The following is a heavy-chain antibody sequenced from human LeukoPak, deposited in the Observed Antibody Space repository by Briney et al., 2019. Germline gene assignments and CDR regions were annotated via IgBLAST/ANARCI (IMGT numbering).Heavy chain of an antibody. J-gene: IGHJ3*02. CDR2: IRSEAYGGTT. Sequence: GGSLRLSCTASGFTFGDYAMSWVRQAPGKGLEWVGFIRSEAYGGTTEYAASVKGRFTISRDDSKSIAYLQMNSLKTEDTAVYYCTRDRSLGNSSGWLPPVGAFDIWGQGTMVTVSS. CDR3: TRDRSLGNSSGWLPPVGAFDI. CDR1: GFTFGDYA. D-gene: IGHD6-19*01. V-gene: IGHV3-49*04.